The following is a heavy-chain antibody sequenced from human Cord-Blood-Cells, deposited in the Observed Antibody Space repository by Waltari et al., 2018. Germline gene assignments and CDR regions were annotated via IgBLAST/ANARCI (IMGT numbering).Heavy chain of an antibody. Sequence: EVQLVQSGAEVKKPGESLKISCQGSGYSFTSYWIGWVRQMPGKGLAWMGIIYPGDSDTRYSPSFQGQVTISADKSISTAYLQWSSLKASDTAMYYCARIPGPPLAAAGTLFDYWGQGTLVTVSS. V-gene: IGHV5-51*01. D-gene: IGHD6-13*01. J-gene: IGHJ4*02. CDR2: IYPGDSDT. CDR1: GYSFTSYW. CDR3: ARIPGPPLAAAGTLFDY.